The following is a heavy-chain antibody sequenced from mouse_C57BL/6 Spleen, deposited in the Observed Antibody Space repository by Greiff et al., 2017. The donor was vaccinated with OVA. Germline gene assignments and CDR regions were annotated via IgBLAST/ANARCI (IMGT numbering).Heavy chain of an antibody. CDR1: GFNIKDYY. J-gene: IGHJ2*01. CDR2: IDPEDGET. Sequence: EVKLMESGAELVKPGASVKLSCTASGFNIKDYYMHWVKQRTEQGLEWIGRIDPEDGETKYAPKFQGKATITADTSSNTAYLQLSSLTSEDTAVYYCARSHITTVVATDYFDYWGQGTTLTVSS. CDR3: ARSHITTVVATDYFDY. D-gene: IGHD1-1*01. V-gene: IGHV14-2*01.